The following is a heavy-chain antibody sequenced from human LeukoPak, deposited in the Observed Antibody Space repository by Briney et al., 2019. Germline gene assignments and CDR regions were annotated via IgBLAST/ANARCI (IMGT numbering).Heavy chain of an antibody. CDR1: GVSISSYY. CDR2: IYTSGST. V-gene: IGHV4-4*09. CDR3: ARHASYYYYYMDV. J-gene: IGHJ6*03. Sequence: PSETLSLTCTVSGVSISSYYWSWLRQPPGKGLEWLGYIYTSGSTNYNPPLKSRVTISVDTSKNQFSLKLSSVTAADTAVYYCARHASYYYYYMDVWGKGTTVTVSS.